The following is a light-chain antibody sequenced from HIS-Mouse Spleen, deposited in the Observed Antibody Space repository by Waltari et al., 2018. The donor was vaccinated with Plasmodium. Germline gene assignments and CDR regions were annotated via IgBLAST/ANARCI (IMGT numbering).Light chain of an antibody. CDR3: QQLNSYPLT. CDR1: QGISSY. CDR2: AAS. Sequence: DIQLTQSPSFLSASVGDRVTITCRSSQGISSYLAWYQQKPGKAPTLLIYAASTLQSGVPSRFGGRGSGTEFTLTISSLQPEDVATYCCQQLNSYPLTFGGGTKVEIK. V-gene: IGKV1-9*01. J-gene: IGKJ4*01.